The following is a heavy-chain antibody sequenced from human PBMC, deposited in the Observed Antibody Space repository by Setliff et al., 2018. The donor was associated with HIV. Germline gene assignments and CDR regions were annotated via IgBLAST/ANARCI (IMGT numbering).Heavy chain of an antibody. D-gene: IGHD2-15*01. J-gene: IGHJ3*01. CDR1: GASIGDYY. Sequence: PSETLSLTCTVSGASIGDYYWSWIRQPAGRGLEWMGRIYTSGSTNYNPSLTSRVTLSVDTSKNQFFLKLTSLSAADTAVYYCARDRIEVVVDGPHDVFDVWGRGATVTVSS. CDR3: ARDRIEVVVDGPHDVFDV. V-gene: IGHV4-4*07. CDR2: IYTSGST.